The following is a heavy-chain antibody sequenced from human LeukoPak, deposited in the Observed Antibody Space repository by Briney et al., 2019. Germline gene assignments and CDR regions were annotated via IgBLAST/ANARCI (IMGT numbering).Heavy chain of an antibody. CDR1: GFTFSSYA. CDR3: AKDSIFGVVIWHSTAFDI. CDR2: ISGGST. J-gene: IGHJ3*02. D-gene: IGHD3-3*02. V-gene: IGHV3-23*01. Sequence: GGSLRLSCAASGFTFSSYAMSWVRQAPGKGLEWVSVISGGSTYYADSVKGRFTISRDNSKNTLYLQMNSLRAEDTAVYYCAKDSIFGVVIWHSTAFDIWGQGTMVTVSS.